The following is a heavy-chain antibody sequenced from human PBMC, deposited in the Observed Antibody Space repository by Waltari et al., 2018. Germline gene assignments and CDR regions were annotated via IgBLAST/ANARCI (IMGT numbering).Heavy chain of an antibody. CDR3: ARSQFYYYYYGMDV. D-gene: IGHD4-4*01. CDR1: GCTFNKYA. CDR2: ISYDGSNK. J-gene: IGHJ6*02. V-gene: IGHV3-30*01. Sequence: QMQLVESGGGVVQPGRSLRLSCAASGCTFNKYAIYWVRQAPGKGLEWVAVISYDGSNKYYADSVKGRFTISRDNSKNTLYLQMNSLRAEDTALYYCARSQFYYYYYGMDVWGQGTTVTVSS.